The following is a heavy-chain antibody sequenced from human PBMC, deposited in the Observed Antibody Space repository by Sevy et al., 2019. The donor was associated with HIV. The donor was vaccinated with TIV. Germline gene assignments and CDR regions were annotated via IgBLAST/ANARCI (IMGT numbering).Heavy chain of an antibody. Sequence: ASVKVSCKASGYTFTSYGISWVRQAPGQGLEWMGWISAYNGNTNYAQKLQGRVTMTRNTSISTAYMELSSLRSEDTAVYYCASGPADVDYWGQGTLVTVSS. V-gene: IGHV1-18*01. CDR1: GYTFTSYG. J-gene: IGHJ4*02. CDR3: ASGPADVDY. CDR2: ISAYNGNT.